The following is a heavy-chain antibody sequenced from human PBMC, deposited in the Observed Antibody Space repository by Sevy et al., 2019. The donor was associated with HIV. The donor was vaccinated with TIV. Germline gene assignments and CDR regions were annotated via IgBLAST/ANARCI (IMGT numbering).Heavy chain of an antibody. Sequence: GGSLRLSCAASGFTFSSYAMSWVRQAPGKGLEWVSAISGSGGSTYYADSVKGRFTISRDNSKTTLYLQMNSLRAEDTAVYYCAKDLGAYGSGCYQYWGQGTLVTVSS. CDR3: AKDLGAYGSGCYQY. CDR1: GFTFSSYA. D-gene: IGHD3-10*01. CDR2: ISGSGGST. J-gene: IGHJ4*02. V-gene: IGHV3-23*01.